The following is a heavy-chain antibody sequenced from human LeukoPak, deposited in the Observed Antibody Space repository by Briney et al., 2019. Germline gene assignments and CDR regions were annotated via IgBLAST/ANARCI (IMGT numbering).Heavy chain of an antibody. CDR3: AREYYYGSGSYSAWFDP. Sequence: ASVKVSCKASGYTFTSYDINWVRQATGQGLEWMGWMNPNSGNTGYAQKIQGRVTMTRNTSISTAYMELSSLRSEDTAVYYCAREYYYGSGSYSAWFDPWGQGTLVTVSS. V-gene: IGHV1-8*01. J-gene: IGHJ5*02. D-gene: IGHD3-10*01. CDR1: GYTFTSYD. CDR2: MNPNSGNT.